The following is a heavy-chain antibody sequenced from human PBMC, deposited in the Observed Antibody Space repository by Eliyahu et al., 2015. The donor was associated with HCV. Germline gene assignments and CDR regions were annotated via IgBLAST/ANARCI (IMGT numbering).Heavy chain of an antibody. V-gene: IGHV2-70*15. J-gene: IGHJ4*02. Sequence: QVTLRESGPALVKPTQTLTLTCTFXGFSLSTSGMCVSWIRQPPGKALEWLARIDWDDDKYYRTSLKTRLTISKDTSKSQVVLTMTNMDPVDTGTYYCARTSYDSSGYAFDYWGQGTLVTVSS. CDR2: IDWDDDK. CDR3: ARTSYDSSGYAFDY. D-gene: IGHD3-22*01. CDR1: GFSLSTSGMC.